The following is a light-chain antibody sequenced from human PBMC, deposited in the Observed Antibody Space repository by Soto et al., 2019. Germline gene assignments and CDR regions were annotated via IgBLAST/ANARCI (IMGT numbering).Light chain of an antibody. CDR2: EVN. J-gene: IGLJ1*01. CDR1: SSDVGGYNY. V-gene: IGLV2-8*01. CDR3: NSYTGWIYV. Sequence: QSALTQPPSASGSPGQSVTISYTGTSSDVGGYNYVSWYQHHPGKAPKLMIFEVNKRPSGVPDRFSGSKFGNTASLTVSGLQAEDEADYYCNSYTGWIYVFGTGTKLTVL.